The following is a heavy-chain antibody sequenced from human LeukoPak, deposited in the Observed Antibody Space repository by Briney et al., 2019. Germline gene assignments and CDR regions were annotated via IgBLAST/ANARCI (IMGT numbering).Heavy chain of an antibody. Sequence: SETLSLTCAVYGGFFSGYYWSWIRQPPGKGLEWIGEINHSGSTNYNPSLKSRVTISVDTSKNQFSLKLSSVTAADTAVYYCARGRGPKFDYWGQGTLVTVSS. V-gene: IGHV4-34*01. J-gene: IGHJ4*02. CDR2: INHSGST. CDR1: GGFFSGYY. CDR3: ARGRGPKFDY.